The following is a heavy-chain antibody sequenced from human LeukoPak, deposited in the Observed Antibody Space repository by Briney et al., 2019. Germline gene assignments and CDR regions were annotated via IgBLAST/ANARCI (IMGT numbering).Heavy chain of an antibody. CDR1: GFTFSSYA. J-gene: IGHJ4*02. CDR2: ISGSGGST. V-gene: IGHV3-23*01. D-gene: IGHD1-26*01. CDR3: AKDRVGATKRDY. Sequence: GGSLRLSGAASGFTFSSYAMGWVGQPPGKGLEWVSAISGSGGSTYYADSVKGRFTISRDNSKNTLYLQMNSLRAEDTAVYYCAKDRVGATKRDYWGQGTLVTVSS.